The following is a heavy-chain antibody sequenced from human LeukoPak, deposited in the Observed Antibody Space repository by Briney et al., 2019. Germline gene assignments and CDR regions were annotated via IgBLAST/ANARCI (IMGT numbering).Heavy chain of an antibody. CDR1: GGSFSGYY. CDR2: INHSGST. D-gene: IGHD5-12*01. V-gene: IGHV4-34*01. J-gene: IGHJ6*03. Sequence: SETLSLTCAVYGGSFSGYYWSWIRQPPGKGLERIGEINHSGSTNYNPSLKSRVTISVDTSKNQFSLKLSSVTPEDTAVYYCARVSTYSGYDGLRDYYYMDVWGKGTTVTVSS. CDR3: ARVSTYSGYDGLRDYYYMDV.